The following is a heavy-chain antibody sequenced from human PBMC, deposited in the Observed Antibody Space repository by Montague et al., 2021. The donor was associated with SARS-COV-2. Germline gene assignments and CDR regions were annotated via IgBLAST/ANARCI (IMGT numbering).Heavy chain of an antibody. V-gene: IGHV3-11*04. D-gene: IGHD4-17*01. Sequence: SLRLSCAASGFNFSHYYMSWIRQAPGKGLEWLSWISGSGSPIYYSDSVKGRFTISRDNSNNTLYLQLNSLKYEDTAVYFCARDSGDSHGDYYFDLWGQGTLVIVSS. CDR1: GFNFSHYY. CDR2: ISGSGSPI. J-gene: IGHJ5*02. CDR3: ARDSGDSHGDYYFDL.